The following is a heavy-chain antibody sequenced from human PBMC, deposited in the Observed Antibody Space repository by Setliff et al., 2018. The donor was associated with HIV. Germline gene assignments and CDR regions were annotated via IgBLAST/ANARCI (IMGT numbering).Heavy chain of an antibody. CDR1: GFTFSSHG. CDR3: ARDLDPYFAMAV. Sequence: GSLRLSCAASGFTFSSHGMHWVRQAPGKGLEWVAFIRYDGSDKQYADSVKGRFTISRDNSKNTLYLQMTRLSAEDTAVYYCARDLDPYFAMAVWGQGTTVTVSS. J-gene: IGHJ6*02. V-gene: IGHV3-30*02. CDR2: IRYDGSDK.